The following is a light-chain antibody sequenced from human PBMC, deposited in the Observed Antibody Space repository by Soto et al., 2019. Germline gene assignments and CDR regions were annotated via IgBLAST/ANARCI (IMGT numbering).Light chain of an antibody. Sequence: QSVLTXPASVSGSPGQSITISCTGSGRDIGAYNYVSWYQQHPGKAPKLIIYGVKNRPSGVSNRFSASKSAFTASLTISGLQAEDEADYYCSSYTTSYFYVFGPGTKVTVL. V-gene: IGLV2-14*01. J-gene: IGLJ1*01. CDR1: GRDIGAYNY. CDR3: SSYTTSYFYV. CDR2: GVK.